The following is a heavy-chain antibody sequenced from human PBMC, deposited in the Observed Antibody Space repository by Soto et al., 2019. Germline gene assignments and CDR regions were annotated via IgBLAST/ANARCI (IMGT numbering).Heavy chain of an antibody. CDR2: MNPNSGNT. V-gene: IGHV1-8*01. D-gene: IGHD2-15*01. CDR1: GYTFTSYD. Sequence: QVQLVQSGAEVKKPGASVKVSCKASGYTFTSYDINWVRQATGQGLEWMGWMNPNSGNTGYAQKVQGRVTMTRNTSISTAYMELSSLRSEDTAVYYCARGGDCSGGSCYTLPDDYWGQGTLVTVSS. J-gene: IGHJ4*02. CDR3: ARGGDCSGGSCYTLPDDY.